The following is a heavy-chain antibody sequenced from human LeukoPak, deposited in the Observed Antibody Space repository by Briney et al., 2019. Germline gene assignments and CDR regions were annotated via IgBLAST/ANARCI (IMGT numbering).Heavy chain of an antibody. CDR1: GYTFTSYA. CDR3: ARAPYGWHPFDY. J-gene: IGHJ4*02. V-gene: IGHV1-3*01. Sequence: GASVKVSCKASGYTFTSYAMHWVRQAPGQRLEWMGWINAGNGNTKYSQKFQGRVTVTRDTSASTAYMELSSLRSEDTAVYYCARAPYGWHPFDYWGQGTLVTVSS. CDR2: INAGNGNT. D-gene: IGHD4-17*01.